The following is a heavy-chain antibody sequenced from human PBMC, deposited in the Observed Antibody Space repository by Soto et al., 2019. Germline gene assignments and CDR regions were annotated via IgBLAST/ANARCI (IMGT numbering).Heavy chain of an antibody. V-gene: IGHV1-69*01. Sequence: QVQLVQSGAEVRMPGSSVKVSCKASGGTFSTYPINWVRQAPGQGLEWMGGIIPLFGTTNYAQKFKGRGTITADESTSTAYMELSSLRAEDAAVYYCARGATHGSSWYFWFDPCGQGTLVTVAS. CDR3: ARGATHGSSWYFWFDP. CDR2: IIPLFGTT. J-gene: IGHJ5*02. D-gene: IGHD6-13*01. CDR1: GGTFSTYP.